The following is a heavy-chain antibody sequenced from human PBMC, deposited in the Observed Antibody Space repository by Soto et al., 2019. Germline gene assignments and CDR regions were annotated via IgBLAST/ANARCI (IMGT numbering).Heavy chain of an antibody. CDR1: GFTFSSYS. CDR2: ISSSSSTI. J-gene: IGHJ1*01. Sequence: GGSLRLSCAASGFTFSSYSMNWVRQAPGKGLEWVSYISSSSSTIYYADSVKGRFTISRDNAKNSLYLQMNSLRAEDTAVYYCARDRVLAGGKGYFQHWGQGTLVTVSS. V-gene: IGHV3-48*01. CDR3: ARDRVLAGGKGYFQH.